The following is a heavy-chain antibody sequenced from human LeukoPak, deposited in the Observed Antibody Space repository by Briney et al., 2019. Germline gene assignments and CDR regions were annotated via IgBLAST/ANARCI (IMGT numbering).Heavy chain of an antibody. J-gene: IGHJ6*02. D-gene: IGHD3-10*01. Sequence: GASVKVSCKASGYTFTSYGISWVRQAPGQGLEWMGWISAYNGNTNYAQKLQGRVTMTTDTSTSTAYMELRSLRSDDTAVYYCARVLVTMVRGVITPHYGMDVWGQGTTVTVSS. CDR3: ARVLVTMVRGVITPHYGMDV. CDR1: GYTFTSYG. CDR2: ISAYNGNT. V-gene: IGHV1-18*01.